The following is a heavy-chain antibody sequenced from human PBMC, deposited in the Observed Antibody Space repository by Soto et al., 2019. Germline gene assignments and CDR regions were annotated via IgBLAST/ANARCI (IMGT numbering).Heavy chain of an antibody. Sequence: ASVKVSCKASGYRFIETYIHWVRQAPGQGLEWMGWINPNSGGTSYAQKFQGRVTMTRDTSVTTAYMELSRLTSDDTAVYFCAKAPPLGGWGQGTLVTVSS. CDR3: AKAPPLGG. CDR2: INPNSGGT. CDR1: GYRFIETY. J-gene: IGHJ4*02. D-gene: IGHD2-15*01. V-gene: IGHV1-2*02.